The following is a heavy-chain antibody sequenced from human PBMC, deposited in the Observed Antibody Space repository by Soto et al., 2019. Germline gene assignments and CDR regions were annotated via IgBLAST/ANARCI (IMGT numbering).Heavy chain of an antibody. Sequence: QVQLVQSGAEVKKPGSSVKVSCKASGGTFSSYAISWVRQAPGQGLEWMGGIIPIFGTANYAQKFQGRVTITADESTSTAYMELSSLRSEDTAVYYCARRTTVTTLIEWGYFDLWGRGTLVTVSS. CDR1: GGTFSSYA. CDR2: IIPIFGTA. CDR3: ARRTTVTTLIEWGYFDL. D-gene: IGHD4-17*01. V-gene: IGHV1-69*12. J-gene: IGHJ2*01.